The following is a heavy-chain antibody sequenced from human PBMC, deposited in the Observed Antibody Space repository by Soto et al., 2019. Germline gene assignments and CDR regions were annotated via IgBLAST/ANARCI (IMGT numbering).Heavy chain of an antibody. CDR1: RYSFTDYW. CDR3: ASHTNSWYYFDH. CDR2: IYPGDSDT. Sequence: EVQVVQSGAEVKKPGESLKISCKAFRYSFTDYWIGWVRQMPGKGLEWMGFIYPGDSDTRYSPSFQGQVTISADKSISTAYLQWSSLKASDSAIYFCASHTNSWYYFDHWGQGTVVTVSS. V-gene: IGHV5-51*01. J-gene: IGHJ4*02. D-gene: IGHD6-13*01.